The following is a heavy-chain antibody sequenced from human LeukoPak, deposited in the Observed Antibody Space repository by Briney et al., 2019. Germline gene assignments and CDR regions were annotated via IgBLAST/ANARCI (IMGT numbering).Heavy chain of an antibody. CDR2: ISYDGSNK. CDR1: GFTFSSYG. D-gene: IGHD3-10*01. J-gene: IGHJ6*02. V-gene: IGHV3-30*03. Sequence: GGSLRLSCAASGFTFSSYGMHWVRQAPGKGLEWVAVISYDGSNKYYADSVKGRFTISRDNSKNMLYVQMNSLRAEDTAVYYCARGRPYYYGSGSYYPTGDVWGQGTTVTVSS. CDR3: ARGRPYYYGSGSYYPTGDV.